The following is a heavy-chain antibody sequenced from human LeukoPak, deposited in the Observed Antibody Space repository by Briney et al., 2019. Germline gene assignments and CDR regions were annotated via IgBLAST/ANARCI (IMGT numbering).Heavy chain of an antibody. Sequence: PSETLSLTCAVYRGSFSGYWSWIRQPPGKGLEWIGEIHHSGSTNYNPSLKSRVTISVDTSKNQFSLNLSSVTAADTAVYYCARERSSQGYFDFWGQGTLVTVSS. CDR2: IHHSGST. J-gene: IGHJ4*02. D-gene: IGHD6-6*01. CDR1: RGSFSGY. V-gene: IGHV4-34*01. CDR3: ARERSSQGYFDF.